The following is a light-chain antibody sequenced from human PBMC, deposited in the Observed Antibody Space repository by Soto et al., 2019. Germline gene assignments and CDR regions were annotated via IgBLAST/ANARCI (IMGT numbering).Light chain of an antibody. V-gene: IGKV3-20*01. Sequence: EIVLTQSPGTLSLSPGERATLSCRASQSISSSYLTWYQQKPGQAPRLLMYGASSRATGIPDRFSGSGSGTDFTLTISRLEPEDFAVYYCQQYGGSPRTFGQGPKVESK. CDR1: QSISSSY. J-gene: IGKJ1*01. CDR3: QQYGGSPRT. CDR2: GAS.